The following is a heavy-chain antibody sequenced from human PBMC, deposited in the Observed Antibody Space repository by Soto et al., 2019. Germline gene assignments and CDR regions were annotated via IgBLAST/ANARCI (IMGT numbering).Heavy chain of an antibody. CDR1: GGTFSSYA. J-gene: IGHJ5*02. Sequence: QVQLVQSGAEVKKPGSSVKVSCKASGGTFSSYAISWVRQAPGQGLEWMGGIIPIFGTANYAHKFQGRVTITADASTSTAYMELSSLRSDDTPVYYCARGVPFLYYYASRGDYEPDHCGQGTLVTVSS. V-gene: IGHV1-69*01. D-gene: IGHD3-22*01. CDR2: IIPIFGTA. CDR3: ARGVPFLYYYASRGDYEPDH.